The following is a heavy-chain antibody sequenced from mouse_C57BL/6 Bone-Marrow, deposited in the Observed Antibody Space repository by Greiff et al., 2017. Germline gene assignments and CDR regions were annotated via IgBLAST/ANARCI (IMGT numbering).Heavy chain of an antibody. J-gene: IGHJ1*03. CDR1: GFTFSDYG. Sequence: EVKVVESGGGLVKPGGSLKLSCAASGFTFSDYGMHWVRQAPEKGLEWVAYISSGSSTIYYADTVKGRFTISRDNAKNTLFLQMTSLRSEDTAMYYGARCYGSSYGYFDVWGTGTTVTVSS. D-gene: IGHD1-1*01. CDR3: ARCYGSSYGYFDV. CDR2: ISSGSSTI. V-gene: IGHV5-17*01.